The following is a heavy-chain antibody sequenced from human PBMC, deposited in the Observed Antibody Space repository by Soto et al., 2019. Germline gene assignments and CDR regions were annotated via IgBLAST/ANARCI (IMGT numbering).Heavy chain of an antibody. V-gene: IGHV1-8*01. CDR2: MNPNSGNT. CDR3: ARVHSSVGFDY. CDR1: GYTFTSYD. Sequence: GASVKVSCKASGYTFTSYDINWVRQATGQGLEWMGWMNPNSGNTGYAQKFQGRVTLTRNTSISTAYMELSSLRSEDTAVYYRARVHSSVGFDYWGQGALVTVSS. J-gene: IGHJ4*02. D-gene: IGHD6-6*01.